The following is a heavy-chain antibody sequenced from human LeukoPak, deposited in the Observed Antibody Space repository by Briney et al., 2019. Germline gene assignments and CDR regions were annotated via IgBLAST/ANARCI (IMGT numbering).Heavy chain of an antibody. J-gene: IGHJ4*02. Sequence: GGSLRLSCAASGFTFSTFAMIWVRQVPGKGLDWVTLISSDGSTKYYADSVKGRFTISRDNSKSTLYLQMNSLRAEDTALYYCSRSRPKFKDFDYWGQGTLVTVSS. CDR1: GFTFSTFA. V-gene: IGHV3-30*03. CDR2: ISSDGSTK. CDR3: SRSRPKFKDFDY.